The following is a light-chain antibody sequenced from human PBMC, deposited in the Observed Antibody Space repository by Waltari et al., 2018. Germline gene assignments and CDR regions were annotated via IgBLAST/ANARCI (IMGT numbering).Light chain of an antibody. CDR3: HQSRTFPIT. J-gene: IGKJ5*01. CDR2: YAS. Sequence: EVVLTQSPDFQSVTIKEKVTITCRASQSIGSSVHWYQQKPDQSPKLLITYASQSFSGAPSRFSGSGSGTDFTLTLNGLEAEDAATYYCHQSRTFPITFGQGTRLEIK. V-gene: IGKV6-21*01. CDR1: QSIGSS.